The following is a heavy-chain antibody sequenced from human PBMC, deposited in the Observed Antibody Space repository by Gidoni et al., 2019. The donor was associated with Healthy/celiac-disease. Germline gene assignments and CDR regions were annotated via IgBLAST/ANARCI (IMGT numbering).Heavy chain of an antibody. D-gene: IGHD3-3*01. Sequence: EVQLVESGGGLVQPGGSLRLSCAASGLTFSSYAMSWVRQAPGKGLEWVSAISGSGGSTYYADSVKGRFTISRDNSKNTLYLQMNSLRAEDTAVYYCAKGALTIFGVVINEGPFDYWGQGTLVTVSS. CDR1: GLTFSSYA. CDR3: AKGALTIFGVVINEGPFDY. CDR2: ISGSGGST. J-gene: IGHJ4*02. V-gene: IGHV3-23*04.